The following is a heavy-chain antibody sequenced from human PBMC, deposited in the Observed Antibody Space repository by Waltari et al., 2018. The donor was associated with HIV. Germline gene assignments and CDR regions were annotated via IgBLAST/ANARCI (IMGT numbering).Heavy chain of an antibody. CDR3: AKGGSHLTIFEAWFDS. Sequence: EVQLVESGGGLVQPGRSLRLSCAASGFPFDDYPMHWVRQSPGKGLEWVSGISWNSGITDYGDSVKGRFTSSRDNAKNSLYLQMNSLTVEDTAFYYCAKGGSHLTIFEAWFDSWGQGTLVTVSS. J-gene: IGHJ5*01. CDR2: ISWNSGIT. CDR1: GFPFDDYP. D-gene: IGHD3-3*01. V-gene: IGHV3-9*01.